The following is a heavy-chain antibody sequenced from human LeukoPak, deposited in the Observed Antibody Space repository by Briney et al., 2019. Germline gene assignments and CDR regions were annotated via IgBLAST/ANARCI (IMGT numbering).Heavy chain of an antibody. CDR3: ARAQPSYCCGGSCYVYYYYYMDV. D-gene: IGHD2-15*01. CDR1: GGSFSGYY. V-gene: IGHV4-34*01. J-gene: IGHJ6*03. Sequence: LETLSLTCAVYGGSFSGYYWSWIRQPPGKGLEWIGEINHSGSNNYNPSLKSRVTISVDTSKNQFSLKLSSVTAADTAVYYCARAQPSYCCGGSCYVYYYYYMDVWGKGTAVTVS. CDR2: INHSGSN.